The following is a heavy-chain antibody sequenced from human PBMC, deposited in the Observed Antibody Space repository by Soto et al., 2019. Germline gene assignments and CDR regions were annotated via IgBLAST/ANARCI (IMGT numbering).Heavy chain of an antibody. V-gene: IGHV4-34*01. Sequence: ETLSLTCAVYGGSFSGYYWSWIRQPPGKGLEWIGEINHSGSTNYNPSLKSRVTISVDTSKNQFSLKLSSVTAADTAVYYCARGRGYCSGGSCYYFDYWGQGTLVTVSS. CDR2: INHSGST. D-gene: IGHD2-15*01. CDR1: GGSFSGYY. CDR3: ARGRGYCSGGSCYYFDY. J-gene: IGHJ4*02.